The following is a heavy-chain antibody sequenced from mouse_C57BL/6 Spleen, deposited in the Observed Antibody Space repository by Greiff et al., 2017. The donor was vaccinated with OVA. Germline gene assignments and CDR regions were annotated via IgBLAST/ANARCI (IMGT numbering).Heavy chain of an antibody. J-gene: IGHJ4*01. Sequence: VQLKQSGPELVKPGASVKIPCKASGYTFTDYNMDWVKQSHGKSLEWIGDINPNNGGTIYNQKFKGKATLTVDKSSSTAYMELRSLTSEDTAVDYCARGDYDEDYYAMDYWGQGTSDTVSS. CDR1: GYTFTDYN. CDR3: ARGDYDEDYYAMDY. D-gene: IGHD2-4*01. V-gene: IGHV1-18*01. CDR2: INPNNGGT.